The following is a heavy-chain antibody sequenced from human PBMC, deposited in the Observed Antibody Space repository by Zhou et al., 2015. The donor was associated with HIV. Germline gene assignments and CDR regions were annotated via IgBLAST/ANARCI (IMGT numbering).Heavy chain of an antibody. CDR3: AREGWGSWYFDL. CDR2: IVPLFGTV. CDR1: GGSFSTDG. D-gene: IGHD7-27*01. V-gene: IGHV1-69*06. J-gene: IGHJ2*01. Sequence: QVQLVQSGAEVKKPGSSVKVSCKASGGSFSTDGITWVRQAPGQGLEWMGGIVPLFGTVQYAQKFQGRVTITADKSTSTAYMELSSLTSEDTAAYFCAREGWGSWYFDLWGRGTLVSVSS.